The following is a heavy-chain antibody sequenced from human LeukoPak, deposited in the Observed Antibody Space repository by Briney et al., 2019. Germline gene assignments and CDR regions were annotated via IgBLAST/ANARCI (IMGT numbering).Heavy chain of an antibody. J-gene: IGHJ4*02. CDR2: IYYSGST. CDR1: GGSISSGGYY. V-gene: IGHV4-31*03. D-gene: IGHD3-16*01. Sequence: SQTLSLTCTVSGGSISSGGYYWSWIRQHPGKGLEWIGYIYYSGSTYYNPSLKSRVTISVDTSKNQFSLKLSSVTAADTAVYYCARDSVDSAGGIDYWGQGTLVTVSS. CDR3: ARDSVDSAGGIDY.